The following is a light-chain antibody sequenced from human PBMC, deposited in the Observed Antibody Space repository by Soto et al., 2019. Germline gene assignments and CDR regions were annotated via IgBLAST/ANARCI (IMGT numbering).Light chain of an antibody. CDR2: GAS. CDR1: QSVSSN. J-gene: IGKJ5*01. V-gene: IGKV3-15*01. Sequence: EIVMTQSPATLSVSPGERATLSCRASQSVSSNLAWYQQKHGQAPRLPIYGASTRATGIPARFSGSGSGTEFTLTISSLQSEDFAVYYCQQYDNWPPITFGQGTRLEIK. CDR3: QQYDNWPPIT.